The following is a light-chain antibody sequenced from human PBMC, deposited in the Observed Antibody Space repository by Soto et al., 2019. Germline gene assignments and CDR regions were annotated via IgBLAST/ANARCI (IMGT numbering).Light chain of an antibody. V-gene: IGKV3D-20*02. J-gene: IGKJ4*01. CDR2: DTT. Sequence: EIVLTQSPGTLSLSPGESASLSCRASQSVRSSYLAWYQHQPGQAPRLLMYDTTSRASAIPDRFSGSGSGTDFNLTISSLQSEDFAVYYCQQHKNWPPLTFGGGTKVEIK. CDR3: QQHKNWPPLT. CDR1: QSVRSSY.